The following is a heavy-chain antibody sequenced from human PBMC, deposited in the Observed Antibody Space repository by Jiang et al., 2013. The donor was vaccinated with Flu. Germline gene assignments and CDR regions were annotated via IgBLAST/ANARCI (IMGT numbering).Heavy chain of an antibody. J-gene: IGHJ4*02. V-gene: IGHV1-2*02. CDR2: INPNSGGT. Sequence: SGAEVKKPGASVKVSCKASGYTFTGYYMHWVRQAPGQGLEWMGWINPNSGGTNYAQKFQGRVTMTRDTSISTAYMELSRLRSDDTAVYYCARGRLGYCSGGSCYSDLDYWGQGTLVTVSS. CDR1: GYTFTGYY. CDR3: ARGRLGYCSGGSCYSDLDY. D-gene: IGHD2-15*01.